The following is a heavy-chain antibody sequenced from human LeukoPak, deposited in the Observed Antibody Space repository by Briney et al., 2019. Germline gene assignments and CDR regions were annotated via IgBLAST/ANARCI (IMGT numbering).Heavy chain of an antibody. CDR2: IWYDGSNK. Sequence: GGSLRLSCAASGFTFSSYGMHWVRQAPGKGLEWVAVIWYDGSNKYYADSVKGRFTISRDNSKNTLYLQMNSLRAEDNAGYYCTTRLRNHFDYWGQGTQVTVSS. V-gene: IGHV3-33*01. D-gene: IGHD5-12*01. CDR1: GFTFSSYG. J-gene: IGHJ4*02. CDR3: TTRLRNHFDY.